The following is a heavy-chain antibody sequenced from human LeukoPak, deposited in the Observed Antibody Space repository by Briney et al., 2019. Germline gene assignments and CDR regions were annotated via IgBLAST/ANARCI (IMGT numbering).Heavy chain of an antibody. D-gene: IGHD1-7*01. CDR2: IYSGGST. J-gene: IGHJ6*03. CDR3: ARDQLELRDYYYYMDV. CDR1: GFTVSSNY. Sequence: PGGSLRLSCAASGFTVSSNYMSWVRQAPGKGLEWVSVIYSGGSTYYADSVKGRFTISRDNSKNMLYLQMNSLRAEDTAVYYCARDQLELRDYYYYMDVWGKGTTVTVSS. V-gene: IGHV3-53*01.